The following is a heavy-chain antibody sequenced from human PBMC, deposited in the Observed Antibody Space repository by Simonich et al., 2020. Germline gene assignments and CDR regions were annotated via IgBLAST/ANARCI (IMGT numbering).Heavy chain of an antibody. Sequence: EVQLVESGGGLVKPGGSLRLSCAASGFTFSSYSMNWVRQAPGKGLEWVSSISSSSSYIYYADSVKGRFTSSRDNAKNSLYLQMNSRRAEDTAVYYCARWIAVAGTGAYGMDVWGQGTTVTVSS. V-gene: IGHV3-21*01. J-gene: IGHJ6*02. D-gene: IGHD6-19*01. CDR2: ISSSSSYI. CDR1: GFTFSSYS. CDR3: ARWIAVAGTGAYGMDV.